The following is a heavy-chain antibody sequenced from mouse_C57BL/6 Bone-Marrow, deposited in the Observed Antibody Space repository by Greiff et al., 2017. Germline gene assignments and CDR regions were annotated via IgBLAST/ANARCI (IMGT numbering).Heavy chain of an antibody. V-gene: IGHV1-80*01. CDR3: ARRDCYGSSFFDY. CDR2: IYPGEGDT. CDR1: GYAFSSYW. J-gene: IGHJ2*01. Sequence: LMESGAELVKPGASVKISCKASGYAFSSYWMNWVKQRPGKGLEWIGQIYPGEGDTTYNGKFKGKAKLTADKSSRTAYMQLSSLTSEDSAVYFCARRDCYGSSFFDYWGQGTTLTVSS. D-gene: IGHD1-1*01.